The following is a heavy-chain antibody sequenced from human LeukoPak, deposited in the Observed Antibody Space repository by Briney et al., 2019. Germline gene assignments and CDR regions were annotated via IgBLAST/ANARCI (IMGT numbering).Heavy chain of an antibody. J-gene: IGHJ6*03. CDR3: ARASSSEYYYYMDV. CDR2: ISAYNGNT. Sequence: ASVKVSCKASGYTFTSYGISWVRQAPGQELEWMGWISAYNGNTNYAQKLQGRVTMTTDTSTSTAYMELRSLRSDDTAVYYCARASSSEYYYYMDVWGKGTTVTVSS. V-gene: IGHV1-18*01. D-gene: IGHD6-6*01. CDR1: GYTFTSYG.